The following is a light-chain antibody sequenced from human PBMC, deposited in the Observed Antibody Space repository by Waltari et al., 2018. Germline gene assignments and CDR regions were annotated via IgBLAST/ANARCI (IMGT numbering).Light chain of an antibody. J-gene: IGLJ2*01. CDR2: DKN. CDR3: HSRDATGVGGS. CDR1: SLRRYY. Sequence: SSELTQDPVVSVAMGQTVRITCPGDSLRRYYASWYQQRPGQAPILVMFDKNNRPSGVPDRFSGSSSDNSASLTITGAQAEDEASYYCHSRDATGVGGSFGGGTKLTVL. V-gene: IGLV3-19*01.